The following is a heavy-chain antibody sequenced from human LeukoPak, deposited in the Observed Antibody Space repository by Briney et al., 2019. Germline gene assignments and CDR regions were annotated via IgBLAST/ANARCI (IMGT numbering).Heavy chain of an antibody. J-gene: IGHJ4*02. D-gene: IGHD4-17*01. CDR2: IYYSGST. CDR1: GGSISSSSYY. CDR3: ARSLPREYGLYFDY. V-gene: IGHV4-39*01. Sequence: PSETLSLTCTVSGGSISSSSYYWGWIRQPPGKGLEWIGSIYYSGSTYYNPSLKSRVTISVDTSKNQFSLKLSSVTAADTAVYYCARSLPREYGLYFDYWGQGTLVTVSS.